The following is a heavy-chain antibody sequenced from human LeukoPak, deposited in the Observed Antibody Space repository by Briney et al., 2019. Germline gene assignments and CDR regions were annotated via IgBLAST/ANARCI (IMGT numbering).Heavy chain of an antibody. Sequence: GGSLRLSCAASGLTFRSYWMRWVRQAPGKGLVWVANIKHDGGVKTYVDSVKGRFTISRDNAANSLFLQMNSLRDEDTAVYYCASSFPYWSVDSCTLGGHGTLVTVSS. D-gene: IGHD2-15*01. CDR1: GLTFRSYW. CDR3: ASSFPYWSVDSCTL. J-gene: IGHJ4*01. CDR2: IKHDGGVK. V-gene: IGHV3-7*01.